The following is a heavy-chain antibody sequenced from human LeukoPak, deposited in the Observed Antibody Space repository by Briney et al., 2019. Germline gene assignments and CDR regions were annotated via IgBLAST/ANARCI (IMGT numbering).Heavy chain of an antibody. CDR3: ARLRRNTDSSGFFYYYDY. Sequence: PGGSLRLSCAASGFSFSRYSLNWVRQAPGKGLEWVSSINTVSCYIYYADSLKGRFNISRDNAKNSVYLQMDSLRAEDSAVYYCARLRRNTDSSGFFYYYDYWGQGTLVTVSS. J-gene: IGHJ4*02. D-gene: IGHD3-22*01. V-gene: IGHV3-21*06. CDR1: GFSFSRYS. CDR2: INTVSCYI.